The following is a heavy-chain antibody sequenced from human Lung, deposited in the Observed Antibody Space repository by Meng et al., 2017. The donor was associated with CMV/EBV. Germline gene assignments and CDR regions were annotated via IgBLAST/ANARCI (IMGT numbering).Heavy chain of an antibody. D-gene: IGHD4-17*01. V-gene: IGHV1-69*05. CDR2: IIPIFGTA. Sequence: SVNVSXKASGGTFSSYAISWVRQAPGQGLEWMGGIIPIFGTANYAQKFQGRVTITTGESTSTACMELSSLRSEDTAVYYCARGNYGDYHYYGMDVWGQGTTVTVSS. J-gene: IGHJ6*02. CDR1: GGTFSSYA. CDR3: ARGNYGDYHYYGMDV.